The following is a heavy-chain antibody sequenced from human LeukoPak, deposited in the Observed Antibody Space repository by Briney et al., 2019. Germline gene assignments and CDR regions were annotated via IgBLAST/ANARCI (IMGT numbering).Heavy chain of an antibody. CDR3: ARGVTVVGYYFDY. V-gene: IGHV6-1*01. Sequence: SQTLSLTCAISGDSVSSNSAAWNWIRQSPSRGLEWLGRTYYRSKWYNDYPLSVKSRITINPDTSKKQFSLHLNSMTPEDPAVYYCARGVTVVGYYFDYWGQGTLVTVSS. J-gene: IGHJ4*02. D-gene: IGHD6-19*01. CDR1: GDSVSSNSAA. CDR2: TYYRSKWYN.